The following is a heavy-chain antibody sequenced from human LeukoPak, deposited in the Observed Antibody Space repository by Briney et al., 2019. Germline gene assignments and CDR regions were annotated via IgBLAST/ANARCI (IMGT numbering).Heavy chain of an antibody. Sequence: GGSLRLSCAASGFTFSDYYMSWIRQAPGKGLEWVSYISSSGSTIYYADSVKGRFTISRDNAKNSLYLQMNSLRAEDTAVYYCATHYYDSSGYYRRYYFDYWGQGTLVTVSS. D-gene: IGHD3-22*01. J-gene: IGHJ4*02. CDR1: GFTFSDYY. CDR3: ATHYYDSSGYYRRYYFDY. CDR2: ISSSGSTI. V-gene: IGHV3-11*01.